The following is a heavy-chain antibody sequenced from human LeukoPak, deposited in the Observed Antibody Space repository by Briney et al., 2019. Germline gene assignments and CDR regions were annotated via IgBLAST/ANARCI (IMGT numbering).Heavy chain of an antibody. D-gene: IGHD5-18*01. CDR1: GGSISSGGYS. V-gene: IGHV4-30-4*07. Sequence: KASETLSLTCTVSGGSISSGGYSWSWIRQPPGKGLEWIGYIYYSGSTYYNPSLKSRVTISVDTSKNQFSLKLSSVTAADTAVYYCARSVDTAMVSGHLDYWGQGTLVTVSS. CDR3: ARSVDTAMVSGHLDY. CDR2: IYYSGST. J-gene: IGHJ4*02.